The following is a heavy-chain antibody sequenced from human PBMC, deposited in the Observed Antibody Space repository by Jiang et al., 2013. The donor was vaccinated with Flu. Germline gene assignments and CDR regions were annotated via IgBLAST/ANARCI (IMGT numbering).Heavy chain of an antibody. D-gene: IGHD3-10*01. J-gene: IGHJ4*02. CDR2: ISHTGTT. Sequence: LTCSVSGYSISSGYYWGWVRQPPGKGLEWIGSISHTGTTYYNPSLKTRLTISSDTSKNQFSLMLTSVTAADTAVYYCATTTGNWGQGTLVTVSS. V-gene: IGHV4-38-2*02. CDR3: ATTTGN. CDR1: GYSISSGYY.